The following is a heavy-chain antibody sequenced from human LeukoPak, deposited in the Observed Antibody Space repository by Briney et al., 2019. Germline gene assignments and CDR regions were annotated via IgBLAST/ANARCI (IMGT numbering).Heavy chain of an antibody. D-gene: IGHD1-26*01. J-gene: IGHJ4*02. Sequence: GGSLRLSCAASGFSFTNSWMLWVRQAPGKGLVWVSRIDTDGSATNYADSVKGRFTVARDNAKNTLYLQMNSLRVEDTAVYYCVRENRGSNYSYFDYWGQGNLVTVSP. CDR2: IDTDGSAT. CDR1: GFSFTNSW. V-gene: IGHV3-74*01. CDR3: VRENRGSNYSYFDY.